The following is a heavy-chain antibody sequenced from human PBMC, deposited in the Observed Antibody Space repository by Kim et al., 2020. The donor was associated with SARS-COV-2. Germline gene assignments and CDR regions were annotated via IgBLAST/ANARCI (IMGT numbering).Heavy chain of an antibody. CDR3: TRGPQTDAFDL. CDR1: GDSISSFS. Sequence: SETLSLTCTASGDSISSFSWSWIRQPPGKGLEWIGYVYYTGSTHYSDSFQSRVTISRDTSKNQFSLRLTSVTAADTAVYFCTRGPQTDAFDLWGQGTMVTVS. J-gene: IGHJ3*01. CDR2: VYYTGST. V-gene: IGHV4-59*08.